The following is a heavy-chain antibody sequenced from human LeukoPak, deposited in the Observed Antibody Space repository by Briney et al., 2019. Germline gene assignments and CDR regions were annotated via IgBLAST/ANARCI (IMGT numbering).Heavy chain of an antibody. V-gene: IGHV4-34*01. D-gene: IGHD6-19*01. J-gene: IGHJ5*02. Sequence: SETLSLTCAVYGGSFSGYYWSWIRQPPGKGLEWIGEINHSGSTNYNPSLKSRVTISVDTSKNQFSLKLSSVTAADTAVYYCARDWQDDGLGNWFDPWGQGTLVTVSP. CDR2: INHSGST. CDR3: ARDWQDDGLGNWFDP. CDR1: GGSFSGYY.